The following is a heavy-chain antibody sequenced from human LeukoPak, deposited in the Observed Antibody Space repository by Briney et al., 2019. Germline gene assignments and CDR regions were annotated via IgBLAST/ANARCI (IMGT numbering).Heavy chain of an antibody. D-gene: IGHD3-22*01. Sequence: PGGSLRLSCAASGFTFSDYYMSWIRQPPGKGLEWIGYIYYSGSTNYNPSLKSRVTISVDTSKNQFSLKLSSVTAADTAVYYCARRAYSSGYYYFDYWGQGALVTVSS. CDR3: ARRAYSSGYYYFDY. CDR1: GFTFSDYY. J-gene: IGHJ4*02. V-gene: IGHV4-59*01. CDR2: IYYSGST.